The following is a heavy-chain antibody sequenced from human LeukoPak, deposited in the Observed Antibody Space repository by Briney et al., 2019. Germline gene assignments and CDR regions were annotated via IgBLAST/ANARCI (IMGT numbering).Heavy chain of an antibody. CDR3: ARPRTFTLFDALDI. V-gene: IGHV5-51*01. CDR1: RDSFTNYW. CDR2: IYPGDSDI. J-gene: IGHJ3*02. D-gene: IGHD3-10*02. Sequence: GESLKISCKGSRDSFTNYWIGWVRQMPGKGLEWMGIIYPGDSDIRYSPSFQGQVTISADKSISTAYLQWSSLKASDTAMYYCARPRTFTLFDALDIWGQGTMVTVSS.